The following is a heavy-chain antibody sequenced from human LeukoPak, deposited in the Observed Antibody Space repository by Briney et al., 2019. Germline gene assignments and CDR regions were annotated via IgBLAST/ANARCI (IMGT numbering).Heavy chain of an antibody. J-gene: IGHJ5*02. CDR1: GYTFISNY. CDR3: ARAIGTAKNWFDP. V-gene: IGHV1-46*01. CDR2: INPGDGGT. D-gene: IGHD5-18*01. Sequence: ASVKVSCKASGYTFISNYIHWVRQAPGQGLEWMGIINPGDGGTSYAQKFQGRVTMTRDTSTSTIYMELSSLRFEDTAVYYCARAIGTAKNWFDPWGQGTQVTVSS.